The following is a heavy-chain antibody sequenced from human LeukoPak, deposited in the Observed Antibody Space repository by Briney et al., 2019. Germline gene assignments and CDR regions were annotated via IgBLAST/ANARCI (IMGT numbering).Heavy chain of an antibody. CDR1: GFTFSSYG. J-gene: IGHJ4*02. CDR2: IWYDGSNK. CDR3: ARGNYGDYVSFDY. V-gene: IGHV3-33*01. Sequence: GGSLRLSCAASGFTFSSYGMHWVRQAPGKGLEWVAVIWYDGSNKYYADSVKGRFTISRDNSKNALYLQMNSLRAEDTAVYYCARGNYGDYVSFDYWGQGTLVTVSS. D-gene: IGHD4-17*01.